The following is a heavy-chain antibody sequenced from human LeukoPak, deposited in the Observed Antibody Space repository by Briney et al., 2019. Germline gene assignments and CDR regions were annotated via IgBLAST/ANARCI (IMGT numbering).Heavy chain of an antibody. CDR2: IYYSGST. Sequence: PSETLSLTCTVSSGSISSSSYYWGWIRQPPGKGLEWIESIYYSGSTYYNPSLKSRVTISVDTSKNQFSLKLSSVTAADTAVYYCARDMNFYASSGAFDIWGQRTMVTVSS. CDR1: SGSISSSSYY. V-gene: IGHV4-39*07. D-gene: IGHD3-22*01. J-gene: IGHJ3*02. CDR3: ARDMNFYASSGAFDI.